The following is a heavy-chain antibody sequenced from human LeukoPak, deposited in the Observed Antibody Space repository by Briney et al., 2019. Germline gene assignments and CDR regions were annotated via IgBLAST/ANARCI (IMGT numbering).Heavy chain of an antibody. V-gene: IGHV4-34*01. CDR3: ASSGTGEGTGLFGSTSADY. CDR2: INHSGST. CDR1: GGSFSGYY. Sequence: SETLSLTCAVYGGSFSGYYWSWIRQPPGKGLEWIGEINHSGSTNYIPSLKSRVTISVDTSKNQFSLKLSSVTAADTAVYYCASSGTGEGTGLFGSTSADYWGQGTLVTVSS. D-gene: IGHD3-10*01. J-gene: IGHJ4*02.